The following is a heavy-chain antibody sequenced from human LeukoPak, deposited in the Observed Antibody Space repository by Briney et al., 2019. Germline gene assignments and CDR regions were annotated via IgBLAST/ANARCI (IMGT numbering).Heavy chain of an antibody. CDR2: ISYTGTYI. CDR3: ARDASSPSLANWFDP. J-gene: IGHJ5*02. V-gene: IGHV3-21*01. Sequence: GGSLRLSCAASGFTFSSYLMTWVRQAPGKGLEWVSSISYTGTYIYYADSVKGRFTISRDNAKNSLYLQMNSLRAEDTAVYYCARDASSPSLANWFDPWGQGTLVTVSS. CDR1: GFTFSSYL. D-gene: IGHD6-6*01.